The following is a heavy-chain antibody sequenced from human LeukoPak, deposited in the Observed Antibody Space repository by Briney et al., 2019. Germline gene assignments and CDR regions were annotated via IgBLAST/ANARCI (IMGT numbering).Heavy chain of an antibody. J-gene: IGHJ3*02. CDR3: AKGLRFLEWPRDAFDI. D-gene: IGHD3-3*01. Sequence: GGSLRLSCAASGFTVSSNYMSWVRQAPGKGLEWVSVIYSGGSTYYADSVKGRFTISRDNSKNTLYLQMNSLRAEDTAVYYCAKGLRFLEWPRDAFDIWGQGTMVTVSS. CDR1: GFTVSSNY. CDR2: IYSGGST. V-gene: IGHV3-53*01.